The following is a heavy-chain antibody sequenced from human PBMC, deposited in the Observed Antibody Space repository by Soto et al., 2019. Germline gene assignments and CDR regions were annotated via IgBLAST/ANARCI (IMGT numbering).Heavy chain of an antibody. V-gene: IGHV4-39*01. CDR3: ARHEGGSYFDH. CDR1: GDSISRSGYY. J-gene: IGHJ4*02. D-gene: IGHD3-16*01. CDR2: LYSSGNT. Sequence: SETLSRTCTVSGDSISRSGYYWGWIRQPPGKGLEWIGGLYSSGNTYYNPSLKSRVTISVDTSKPQFSLQLSSLAAADTAVYYCARHEGGSYFDHWGQGTLVPVSS.